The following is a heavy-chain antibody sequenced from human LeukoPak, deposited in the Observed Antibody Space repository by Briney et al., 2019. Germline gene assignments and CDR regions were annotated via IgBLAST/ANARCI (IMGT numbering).Heavy chain of an antibody. Sequence: KTSQALSLTCTVPGGSISSGDYYWSCTRHPPGKGLEWIGYIYYSGSTYYNPSLKSRVTISVDTAKNQFSLKLSSVTAADTAVYYCARPVDYGGILIDYWGQGTLVTVSS. D-gene: IGHD4-23*01. CDR2: IYYSGST. V-gene: IGHV4-30-4*08. CDR3: ARPVDYGGILIDY. CDR1: GGSISSGDYY. J-gene: IGHJ4*02.